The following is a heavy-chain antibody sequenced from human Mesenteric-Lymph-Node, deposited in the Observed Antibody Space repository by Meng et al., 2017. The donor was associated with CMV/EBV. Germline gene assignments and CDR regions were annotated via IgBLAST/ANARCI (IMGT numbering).Heavy chain of an antibody. CDR2: INPHIGDT. Sequence: FSHFFIHWVRQAPGQGLEWMGWINPHIGDTTYARKFKGRIAMTRDTSVDTAHMEIPKLRYDDTAIYYCVRDAPGYQYDATTYSLEFDTWGQGTLVTVSS. J-gene: IGHJ4*02. D-gene: IGHD1-1*01. CDR3: VRDAPGYQYDATTYSLEFDT. CDR1: FSHFF. V-gene: IGHV1-2*02.